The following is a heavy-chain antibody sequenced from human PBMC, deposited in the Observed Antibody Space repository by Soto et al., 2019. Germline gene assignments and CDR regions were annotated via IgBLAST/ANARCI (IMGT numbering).Heavy chain of an antibody. J-gene: IGHJ6*02. CDR2: IYHSGST. D-gene: IGHD6-13*01. Sequence: PSETLSLTCAVSGGSISSSNWWSWVRQPPGKGLEWIGEIYHSGSTNYNPSLKSRVTISVDKSKNQFSLKLSSVTAADTAVYYCATRAAAAGFCYYYYGMDVWGQGTTVTVSS. V-gene: IGHV4-4*02. CDR1: GGSISSSNW. CDR3: ATRAAAAGFCYYYYGMDV.